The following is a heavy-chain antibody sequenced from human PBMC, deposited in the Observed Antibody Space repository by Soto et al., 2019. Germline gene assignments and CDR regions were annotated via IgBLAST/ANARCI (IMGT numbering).Heavy chain of an antibody. V-gene: IGHV3-33*01. D-gene: IGHD3-22*01. J-gene: IGHJ4*02. CDR1: GFTFSSYG. Sequence: GGSLRLSCAASGFTFSSYGVHWVRQAPGKGLEWVAVIWYDGSNKYYADSVKGRFTISRDNSKNTLYLQMNSLRAEDTAVYYCARDAHYYDSSGYPDYWGQGTLVTVSS. CDR2: IWYDGSNK. CDR3: ARDAHYYDSSGYPDY.